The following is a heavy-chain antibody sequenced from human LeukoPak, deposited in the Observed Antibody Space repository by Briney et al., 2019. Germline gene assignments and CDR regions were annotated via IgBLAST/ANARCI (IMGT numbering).Heavy chain of an antibody. CDR3: ARPSLHTAGIAAAGGFFY. CDR2: ISYDGSNK. Sequence: GGSLRLSCAASGFTFSSYAMHWVRQAPGKGLEWVAVISYDGSNKYYADSVKGRFTISRDNSKNTLYPQMNSLRAEDTAVYYCARPSLHTAGIAAAGGFFYWGQGTLVTVSS. V-gene: IGHV3-30*04. J-gene: IGHJ4*02. CDR1: GFTFSSYA. D-gene: IGHD6-13*01.